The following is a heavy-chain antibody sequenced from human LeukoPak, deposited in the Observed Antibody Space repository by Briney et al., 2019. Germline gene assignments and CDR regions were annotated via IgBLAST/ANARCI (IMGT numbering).Heavy chain of an antibody. CDR1: GGSISSYY. CDR3: ARGGYYGSGNDFRFDP. D-gene: IGHD3-10*01. V-gene: IGHV4-4*07. Sequence: SENLSLTCTVSGGSISSYYWSWIRQPAGKGLEWIGRIYTSGSTNYNPSLKSRVTMSVDTSKNQFSLKLSSVTAADTAVYYCARGGYYGSGNDFRFDPWGQGTLVTVSS. CDR2: IYTSGST. J-gene: IGHJ5*02.